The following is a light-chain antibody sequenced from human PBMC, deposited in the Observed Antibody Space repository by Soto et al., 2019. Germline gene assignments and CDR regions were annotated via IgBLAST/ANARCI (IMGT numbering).Light chain of an antibody. CDR1: QSVSSNY. Sequence: EIVLTQSPGTVSLSPGERATLSCRASQSVSSNYLVWYQQKPGQAPRLLVFDASNRATGIPDRFSGSGSGTDFTLTISRLDPEDFAVYYCQQYGSSPLTFGGGTKVEIK. CDR3: QQYGSSPLT. CDR2: DAS. V-gene: IGKV3-20*01. J-gene: IGKJ4*01.